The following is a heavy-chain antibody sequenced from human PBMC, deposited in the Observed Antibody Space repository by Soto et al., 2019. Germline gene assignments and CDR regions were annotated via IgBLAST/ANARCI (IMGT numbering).Heavy chain of an antibody. Sequence: EVQLVESGGGLVKPGGSLRLSCAASGFTFSTYSMNWVRQAPGKGLEWVSSISSSSSYIYYADSVKGRFTISRDNAKNSLYLQMNSLRADDTAVYYCARDRGVLSSSSNWFDPWGQGTLVTVSS. V-gene: IGHV3-21*01. D-gene: IGHD6-6*01. CDR2: ISSSSSYI. CDR3: ARDRGVLSSSSNWFDP. J-gene: IGHJ5*02. CDR1: GFTFSTYS.